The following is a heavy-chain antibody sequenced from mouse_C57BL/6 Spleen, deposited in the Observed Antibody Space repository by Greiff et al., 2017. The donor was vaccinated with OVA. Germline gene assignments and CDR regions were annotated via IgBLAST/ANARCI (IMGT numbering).Heavy chain of an antibody. CDR2: INPGSGGT. Sequence: VQLQQSGAELVRPGTSVKVSCKASGYAFTNYLIEWVKQRPGQGLEWIGVINPGSGGTSYNEKFKGKATLTADKSSSTAYMQLSSLTSEDSAVYFCARHMVTHWYFDVWGTGTTVTVSS. D-gene: IGHD2-2*01. V-gene: IGHV1-54*01. J-gene: IGHJ1*03. CDR1: GYAFTNYL. CDR3: ARHMVTHWYFDV.